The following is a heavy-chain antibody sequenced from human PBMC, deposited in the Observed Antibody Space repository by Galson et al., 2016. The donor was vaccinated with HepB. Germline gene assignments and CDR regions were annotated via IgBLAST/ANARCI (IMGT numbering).Heavy chain of an antibody. J-gene: IGHJ3*01. CDR3: ASPPTY. CDR2: ISETGSDS. CDR1: GFTLRRSV. V-gene: IGHV3-23*01. Sequence: SLRLSCAASGFTLRRSVMSWIRQAPGKGPEWVSGISETGSDSYYADSVRGRFTISRGNSKNMVYLQLNSLRAEDTALYYCASPPTYWGQGTIVTVSP.